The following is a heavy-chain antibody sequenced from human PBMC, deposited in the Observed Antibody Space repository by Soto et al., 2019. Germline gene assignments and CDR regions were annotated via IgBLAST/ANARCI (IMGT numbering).Heavy chain of an antibody. CDR1: GYTFTSYG. Sequence: ASVKVSCKASGYTFTSYGISWLRQAPGQGLEWMGWISAYNGNTNYAQKLQGRVTMTTDTSTSTAYMELRSLRSDDTAVYYCARDPPVTGSSSTGFDPWGQGTLVTVSS. V-gene: IGHV1-18*01. CDR2: ISAYNGNT. J-gene: IGHJ5*02. CDR3: ARDPPVTGSSSTGFDP. D-gene: IGHD6-6*01.